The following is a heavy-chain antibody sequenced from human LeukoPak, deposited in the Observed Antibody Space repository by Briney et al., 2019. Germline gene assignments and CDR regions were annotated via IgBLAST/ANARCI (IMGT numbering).Heavy chain of an antibody. V-gene: IGHV1-2*06. J-gene: IGHJ6*03. CDR1: GYTFTGYY. CDR2: INPNSGGT. Sequence: ASVKVSCKASGYTFTGYYINWVRQAPGQGLEWMGRINPNSGGTNYAQKFQGGVTMTRDTSISTAYMEVSRLRSDDTAIYYCARGDRAHYMDVWGKGTTVTVSS. CDR3: ARGDRAHYMDV. D-gene: IGHD1-14*01.